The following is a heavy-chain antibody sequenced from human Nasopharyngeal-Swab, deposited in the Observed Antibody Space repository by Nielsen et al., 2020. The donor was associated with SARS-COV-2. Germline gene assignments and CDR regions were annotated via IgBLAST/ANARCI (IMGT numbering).Heavy chain of an antibody. J-gene: IGHJ4*02. Sequence: GSLRLPCTVSGASIAYSTFYWGWIRQPPGKGLEWIGNIYYNGNTYQNPSLKSRLTISVDKSKNQFSLQLSSVTAADTAVYYCVRSSSWYYFDYWAQGTQVTVSS. D-gene: IGHD6-13*01. CDR1: GASIAYSTFY. CDR2: IYYNGNT. CDR3: VRSSSWYYFDY. V-gene: IGHV4-39*01.